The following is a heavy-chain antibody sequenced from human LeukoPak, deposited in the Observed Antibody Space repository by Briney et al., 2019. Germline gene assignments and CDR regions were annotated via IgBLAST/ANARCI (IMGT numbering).Heavy chain of an antibody. CDR2: MKQDGSEK. V-gene: IGHV3-7*01. CDR3: AGVSPNTVTTLQYSDY. J-gene: IGHJ4*02. D-gene: IGHD4-17*01. Sequence: GGSLRLSCAASGFTFSSYWMSWVRQAPGKGLEWVANMKQDGSEKYYVDSVKGRFTISRDNAKNSLYLQMNSLRAEDTAVYYCAGVSPNTVTTLQYSDYWGQGTLVTVSS. CDR1: GFTFSSYW.